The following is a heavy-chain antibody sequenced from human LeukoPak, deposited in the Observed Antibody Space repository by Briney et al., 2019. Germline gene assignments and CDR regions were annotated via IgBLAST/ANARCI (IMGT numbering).Heavy chain of an antibody. CDR1: GFGFSSDW. CDR3: ARDHNDGYNFY. CDR2: IKEDGSAT. D-gene: IGHD3-22*01. Sequence: PGGSLRLSCVASGFGFSSDWMTWVRQAPGKGPEWVANIKEDGSATYYADSVKGRFIISRDNAKNSLYLQMNSLRVEDTAVYFCARDHNDGYNFYWGQGAVVTVSS. J-gene: IGHJ4*02. V-gene: IGHV3-7*01.